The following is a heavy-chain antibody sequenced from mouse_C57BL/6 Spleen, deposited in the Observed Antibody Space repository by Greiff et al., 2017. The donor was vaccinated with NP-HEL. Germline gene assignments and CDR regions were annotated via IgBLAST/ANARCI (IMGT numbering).Heavy chain of an antibody. CDR3: ARTFHYYGSSYGSWFAY. J-gene: IGHJ3*01. CDR2: INPSNGGT. Sequence: QVQLQQSGTELVKPGASVKLSCKASGYTFTSYWMHWVKQRPGQGLEWIGNINPSNGGTNYNEKFKSKATLTVDKSSSTAYMQLSSLTSEDSAVYYCARTFHYYGSSYGSWFAYWGQGTLVTVSA. V-gene: IGHV1-53*01. D-gene: IGHD1-1*01. CDR1: GYTFTSYW.